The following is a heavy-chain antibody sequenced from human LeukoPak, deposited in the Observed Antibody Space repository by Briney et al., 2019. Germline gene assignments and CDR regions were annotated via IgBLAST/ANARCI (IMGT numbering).Heavy chain of an antibody. CDR1: GFTFSSYS. CDR2: ISSSSSYI. J-gene: IGHJ4*02. D-gene: IGHD2-2*01. V-gene: IGHV3-21*01. Sequence: PGGSLRLSCAASGFTFSSYSMNWVRQAPGKGLEWVSSISSSSSYIYYADSVKGRFTISRDNSKNTLYLQMNSLRAEDTAVYYCARSRRYCSSTSCPLFAYWGQGTLVTVSS. CDR3: ARSRRYCSSTSCPLFAY.